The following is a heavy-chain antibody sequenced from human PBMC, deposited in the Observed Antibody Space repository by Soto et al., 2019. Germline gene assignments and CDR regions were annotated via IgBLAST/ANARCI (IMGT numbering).Heavy chain of an antibody. V-gene: IGHV3-74*01. CDR1: GFTFSSYW. D-gene: IGHD6-13*01. CDR3: ARGGSSWS. CDR2: SNSDGSIT. J-gene: IGHJ5*02. Sequence: ERSLRLSCAASGFTFSSYWMHCLSQAPGKGLVGVSRSNSDGSITSYADSVKGRFTISRDNAKNTLYLQMNSLRAEDTAVYYCARGGSSWSWGQGTMVTVSS.